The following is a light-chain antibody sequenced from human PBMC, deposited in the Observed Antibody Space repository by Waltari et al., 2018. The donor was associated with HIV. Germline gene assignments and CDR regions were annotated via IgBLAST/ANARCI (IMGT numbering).Light chain of an antibody. Sequence: QSALTQPVSVSGSPGQSITISCTGTSRDVGSYNLVSWYQQHPGKAPKVMIYEGSKRPSGVSNRFSGSKSGNTASLTISGLQAEDEADYYCCSYTGSSTRRPYVFGTGTKVTVL. CDR2: EGS. CDR1: SRDVGSYNL. CDR3: CSYTGSSTRRPYV. V-gene: IGLV2-23*01. J-gene: IGLJ1*01.